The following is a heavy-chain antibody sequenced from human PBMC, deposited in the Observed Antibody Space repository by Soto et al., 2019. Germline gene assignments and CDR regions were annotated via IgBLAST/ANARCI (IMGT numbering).Heavy chain of an antibody. CDR3: ARASKIAARYYYYGMDV. Sequence: SLRLSCAASGFTFSSYSMNWVRQAPGKGLEWVSSISSSSSYIYYADSVKGRFTISRDDAKNSLYLQMNSLRAEDTAVYYCARASKIAARYYYYGMDVWGQGTTVTAP. CDR2: ISSSSSYI. J-gene: IGHJ6*02. D-gene: IGHD6-6*01. CDR1: GFTFSSYS. V-gene: IGHV3-21*01.